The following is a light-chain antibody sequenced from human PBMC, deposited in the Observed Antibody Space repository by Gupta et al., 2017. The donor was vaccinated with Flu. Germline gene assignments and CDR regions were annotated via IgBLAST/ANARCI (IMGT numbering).Light chain of an antibody. CDR1: QSIRTS. Sequence: DIQMTQSPSSLSASVGDRVTITCRASQSIRTSLNWFQQRPGKAPKLLISAAFSLQSGVPSRFGGSGSGTDFTLTISGLQREDFATYFCQQRFSPPLTFGGGTKVEIK. V-gene: IGKV1-39*01. J-gene: IGKJ4*01. CDR3: QQRFSPPLT. CDR2: AAF.